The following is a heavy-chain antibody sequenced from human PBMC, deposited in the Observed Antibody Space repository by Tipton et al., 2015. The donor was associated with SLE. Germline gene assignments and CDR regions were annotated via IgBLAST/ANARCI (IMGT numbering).Heavy chain of an antibody. V-gene: IGHV4-59*12. Sequence: TLSLTCTVSGGSINNYYWTWIRQPPGKGLEWIGYISYSGSTNYNPSLKSRLTISVDTSKNQFSLKLSSVTAADTAVYYCAREGVHFWSGSSYYYYYYMDVWGKGTTVTVSS. CDR2: ISYSGST. J-gene: IGHJ6*03. CDR1: GGSINNYY. CDR3: AREGVHFWSGSSYYYYYYMDV. D-gene: IGHD3-3*02.